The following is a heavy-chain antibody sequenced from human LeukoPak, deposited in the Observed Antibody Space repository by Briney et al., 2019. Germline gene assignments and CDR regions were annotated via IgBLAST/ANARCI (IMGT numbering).Heavy chain of an antibody. V-gene: IGHV1-8*03. CDR2: MNPNSGST. J-gene: IGHJ4*02. D-gene: IGHD5-12*01. CDR3: ARGRSTGYPYYFEY. Sequence: VASVKVSCKASGYTFTSYDINWVRPATGQGLEWMGWMNPNSGSTGYAQKFQGRVTITRNTSISTAYMELSGLRSEDTAVYYCARGRSTGYPYYFEYWGQGTLVTVSS. CDR1: GYTFTSYD.